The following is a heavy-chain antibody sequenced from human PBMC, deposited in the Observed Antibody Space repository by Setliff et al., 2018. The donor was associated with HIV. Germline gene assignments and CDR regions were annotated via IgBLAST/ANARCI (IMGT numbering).Heavy chain of an antibody. CDR2: IHHSGST. Sequence: SETLSLTCAVSGYSISSGYYWGWIRQPPGKGLEWIGSIHHSGSTYNNPSLKSRVTISVDTSKNQFSLKLTSVTAADTAVYYCARTLRAAAMGYFDYWGQGTLVTVSS. V-gene: IGHV4-38-2*01. J-gene: IGHJ4*02. D-gene: IGHD5-18*01. CDR1: GYSISSGYY. CDR3: ARTLRAAAMGYFDY.